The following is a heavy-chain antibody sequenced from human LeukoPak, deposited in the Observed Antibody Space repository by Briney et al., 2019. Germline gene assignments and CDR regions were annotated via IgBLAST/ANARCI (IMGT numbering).Heavy chain of an antibody. Sequence: SVKVSCKASGGTLSTYGISWVRQAPGQGLEWMGGIIPIFGTANYAQKFQDRVTITADESTSTAYMEVSSLRSEDTAVYYCAIDFLRPEYHYFDPWGQGTLVTVSS. CDR1: GGTLSTYG. J-gene: IGHJ5*02. D-gene: IGHD2-2*01. V-gene: IGHV1-69*13. CDR3: AIDFLRPEYHYFDP. CDR2: IIPIFGTA.